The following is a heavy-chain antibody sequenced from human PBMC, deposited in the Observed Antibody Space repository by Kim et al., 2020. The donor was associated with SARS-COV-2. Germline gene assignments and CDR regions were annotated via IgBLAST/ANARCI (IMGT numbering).Heavy chain of an antibody. V-gene: IGHV3-66*02. J-gene: IGHJ6*02. Sequence: GGSLRLSCAASGFTVSSNYMSWVRQAPGKGLEWVSVIYSGGSTYYADSVKGRFTISRDNSKNTLYLQMNSLRAEDTAVYYCAIPLTYGSGSYYNLIYYGMDVWGQGTTVTVSS. CDR1: GFTVSSNY. D-gene: IGHD3-10*01. CDR3: AIPLTYGSGSYYNLIYYGMDV. CDR2: IYSGGST.